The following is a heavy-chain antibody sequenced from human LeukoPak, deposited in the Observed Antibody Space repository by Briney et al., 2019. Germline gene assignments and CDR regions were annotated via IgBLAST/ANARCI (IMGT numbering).Heavy chain of an antibody. D-gene: IGHD5-18*01. CDR2: ISYDGSNK. V-gene: IGHV3-30*03. J-gene: IGHJ4*02. Sequence: GTSLRLSCAASGISFSSHGMHWVRRAPGKGLEWVAVISYDGSNKYYADSVKGRFTISRDNSKNTLYLQMNSLRAEDTAVYYCARANGQLWTTPDYWGQGTLVTISS. CDR1: GISFSSHG. CDR3: ARANGQLWTTPDY.